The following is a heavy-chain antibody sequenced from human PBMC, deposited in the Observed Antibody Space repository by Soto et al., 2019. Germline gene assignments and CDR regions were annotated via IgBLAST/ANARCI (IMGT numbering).Heavy chain of an antibody. CDR3: ARDWYDSSGYIYFDY. J-gene: IGHJ4*02. D-gene: IGHD3-22*01. V-gene: IGHV4-61*01. Sequence: SETLSLTCTIYSGSVNSDSSYWRWIRKPPGKGLEWIGYIFYSGSTNYNPSLKSRVTISVDTSKNQFSLKLSSVTAADTAVYYCARDWYDSSGYIYFDYWGQGTQVTVS. CDR2: IFYSGST. CDR1: SGSVNSDSSY.